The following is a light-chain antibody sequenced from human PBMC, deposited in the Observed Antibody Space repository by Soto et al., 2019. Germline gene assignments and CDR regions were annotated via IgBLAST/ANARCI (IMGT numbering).Light chain of an antibody. CDR3: QQRSNWPIT. J-gene: IGKJ5*01. CDR2: DAS. Sequence: ENVLTQSPATLSLSPGERATLSCRASQSASSYLAWYQQKPGQAPRLLIYDASNRATGVPARFRGSGSGTDFTLTISSLEPEDFSVYYCQQRSNWPITFGQGTRLEI. V-gene: IGKV3-11*01. CDR1: QSASSY.